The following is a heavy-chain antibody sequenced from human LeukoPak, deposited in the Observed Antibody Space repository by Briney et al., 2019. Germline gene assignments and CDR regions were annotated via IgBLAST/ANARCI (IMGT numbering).Heavy chain of an antibody. CDR1: GASIRSGYY. CDR3: ARVRAQWSDY. Sequence: SETLSLTCTVSGASIRSGYYWGWIRQPPGKGLEWIGSIYYSGSTYYNPSLKSRVTISVDTSKNQFSLKLSSVTAADTAVYYCARVRAQWSDYWGQGTLVTVSS. CDR2: IYYSGST. D-gene: IGHD2-15*01. V-gene: IGHV4-38-2*02. J-gene: IGHJ4*02.